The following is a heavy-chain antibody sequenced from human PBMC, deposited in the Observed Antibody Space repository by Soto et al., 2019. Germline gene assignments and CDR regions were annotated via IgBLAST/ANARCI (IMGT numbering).Heavy chain of an antibody. J-gene: IGHJ4*02. V-gene: IGHV3-23*01. CDR2: ISGGGRST. Sequence: GGSLRLSCAVSGFTFSSSALTWVRQAPGKGLEWVSAISGGGRSTDYADSVKGRFTISRDNAKNTLSLQMSSLRAEDTAVYYCAREFGNTILPLDYWGQGTLVTVSS. CDR3: AREFGNTILPLDY. D-gene: IGHD2-15*01. CDR1: GFTFSSSA.